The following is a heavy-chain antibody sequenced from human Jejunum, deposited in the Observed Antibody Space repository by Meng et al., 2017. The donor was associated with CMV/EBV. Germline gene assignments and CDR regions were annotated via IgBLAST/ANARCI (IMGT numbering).Heavy chain of an antibody. Sequence: AASGFSISAPYMDWVRQAPGKGLEWVGRTKDKTESFIIEYAASVKGRFTISRDDSQNSLYLHMNSLKTEDTAVYYCARDNSNWTFDFWGRGTLVTVSS. D-gene: IGHD2/OR15-2a*01. CDR2: TKDKTESFII. CDR3: ARDNSNWTFDF. CDR1: GFSISAPY. J-gene: IGHJ2*01. V-gene: IGHV3-72*01.